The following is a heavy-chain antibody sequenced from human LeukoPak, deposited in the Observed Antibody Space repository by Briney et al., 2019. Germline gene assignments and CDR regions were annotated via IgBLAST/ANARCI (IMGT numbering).Heavy chain of an antibody. V-gene: IGHV3-21*01. CDR1: GFTFSSYS. J-gene: IGHJ3*02. Sequence: GGSLRLSCAASGFTFSSYSMNWVRQTPGKGLEWVSSISSSSNYIYYVDSVKGRFTISRDNAKNSLYLQMNSPRAEDTAVYYRARGGGLYYDILTGYYFSPHAFDIWGQGTMVTVSS. CDR2: ISSSSNYI. CDR3: ARGGGLYYDILTGYYFSPHAFDI. D-gene: IGHD3-9*01.